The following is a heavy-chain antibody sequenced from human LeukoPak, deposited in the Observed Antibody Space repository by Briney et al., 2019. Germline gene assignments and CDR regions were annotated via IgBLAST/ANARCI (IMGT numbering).Heavy chain of an antibody. Sequence: SQTLSLTCAISGDSVSSITAAWNWIRQSPSRGLEWLGRTYYRSKWYNDYAASVRSRITINPDTSKNQFSLQLTSVTAADTATYYCARETSLAGFASGLGFNYWGQGILVTVSS. V-gene: IGHV6-1*01. CDR3: ARETSLAGFASGLGFNY. CDR2: TYYRSKWYN. CDR1: GDSVSSITAA. J-gene: IGHJ4*02. D-gene: IGHD6-19*01.